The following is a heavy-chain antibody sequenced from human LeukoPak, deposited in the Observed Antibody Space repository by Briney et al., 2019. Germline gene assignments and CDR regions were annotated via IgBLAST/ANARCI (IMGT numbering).Heavy chain of an antibody. V-gene: IGHV3-7*01. CDR3: ARDGTAPCLYLDL. CDR2: IRQDGSEK. J-gene: IGHJ4*01. D-gene: IGHD1/OR15-1a*01. CDR1: GFTLSDYW. Sequence: PGGSLRLSCAASGFTLSDYWMNWVRLAPGKGLEWVASIRQDGSEKSYVDSVKGRFTISRDNTWNSLYLQMISLRADDTAVSYCARDGTAPCLYLDLWGQGTLVTVSS.